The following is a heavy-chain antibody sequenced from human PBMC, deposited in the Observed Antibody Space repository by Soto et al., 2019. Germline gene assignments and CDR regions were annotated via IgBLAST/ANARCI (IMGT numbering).Heavy chain of an antibody. Sequence: PSETLSLTCTVSGASISNYYWSWIWRPAGKGLEWIGRIDGSGNTNYNPSLKSRVTMSVDTSKNQFSLKLSSVTAADTAVYYCARESRSVAGTVEYWGQGTLVTVSS. V-gene: IGHV4-4*07. CDR3: ARESRSVAGTVEY. D-gene: IGHD6-13*01. CDR1: GASISNYY. CDR2: IDGSGNT. J-gene: IGHJ4*02.